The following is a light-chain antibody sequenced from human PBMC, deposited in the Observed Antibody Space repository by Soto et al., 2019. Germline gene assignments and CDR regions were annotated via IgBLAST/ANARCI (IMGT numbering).Light chain of an antibody. V-gene: IGKV1-5*03. J-gene: IGKJ2*01. CDR3: QQYNSYSIT. Sequence: DIQMTQSPSTLSASVGDRVTITCRASQSISSWLAWYQQKSGKAPKLLIYKATSLESGVPSRFSGSGSGTEFPITISSLQPDDFATYYCQQYNSYSITFGQGTKLEIK. CDR1: QSISSW. CDR2: KAT.